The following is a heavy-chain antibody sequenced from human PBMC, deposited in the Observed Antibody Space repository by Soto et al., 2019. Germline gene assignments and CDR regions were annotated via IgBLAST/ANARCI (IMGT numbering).Heavy chain of an antibody. Sequence: ASVKVSCKASGYTFTSYAMHWVRQAPGQRLEWMGWINAGNGNTKYSQKFQGRVTITRDTSASTAYMELSSLRSEDTAVYYCARVAGYSYGYNFDYWGQGTLVTV. CDR3: ARVAGYSYGYNFDY. J-gene: IGHJ4*02. D-gene: IGHD5-18*01. CDR1: GYTFTSYA. V-gene: IGHV1-3*01. CDR2: INAGNGNT.